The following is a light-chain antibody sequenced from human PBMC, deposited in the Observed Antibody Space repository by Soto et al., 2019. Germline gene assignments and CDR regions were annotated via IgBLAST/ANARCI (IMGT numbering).Light chain of an antibody. CDR2: DVS. CDR1: SSDVGGYNY. CDR3: SSYTSSSTLYV. J-gene: IGLJ1*01. Sequence: SALTQPASVSGSPGQSITISCTGTSSDVGGYNYVSWYQQHPGKAPKLMIYDVSNRPSGGSNRFSGSKSGNTASLTISGLQAEDEADYYCSSYTSSSTLYVFGTGTKVTVL. V-gene: IGLV2-14*01.